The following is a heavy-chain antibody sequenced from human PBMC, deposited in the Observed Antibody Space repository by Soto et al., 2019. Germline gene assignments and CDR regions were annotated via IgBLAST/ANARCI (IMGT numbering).Heavy chain of an antibody. D-gene: IGHD5-18*01. CDR1: GGSFSGYY. CDR3: AGYSYVQGGYYGMDV. Sequence: QVQLQQWGAGLLKPSETLSLTCAVYGGSFSGYYWSWIRQPPGKGLEWIGEINHSGSTNYNPSLKSRVTISVYTSKNQFSLKLSSVTAADTAVYYCAGYSYVQGGYYGMDVWGQGTTVTVSS. J-gene: IGHJ6*02. CDR2: INHSGST. V-gene: IGHV4-34*01.